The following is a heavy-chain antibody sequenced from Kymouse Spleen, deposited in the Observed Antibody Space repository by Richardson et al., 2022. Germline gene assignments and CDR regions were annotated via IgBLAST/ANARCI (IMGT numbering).Heavy chain of an antibody. CDR2: TYYRSKWYN. V-gene: IGHV6-1*01. Sequence: QVQLQQSGPGLVKPSQTLSLTCAISGDSVSSNSAAWNWIRQSPSRGLEWLGRTYYRSKWYNDYAVSVKSRITINPDTSKNQFSLQLNSVTPEDTAVYYCARDRYYYGSGSYYHWYFDLWGRGTLVTVSS. CDR1: GDSVSSNSAA. D-gene: IGHD3-10*01. CDR3: ARDRYYYGSGSYYHWYFDL. J-gene: IGHJ2*01.